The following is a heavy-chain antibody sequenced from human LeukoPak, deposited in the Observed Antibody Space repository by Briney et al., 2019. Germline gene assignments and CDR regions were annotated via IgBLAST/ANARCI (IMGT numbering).Heavy chain of an antibody. CDR3: ASAYDYGDYFDY. CDR2: ISSSSSYI. CDR1: GFTFSSYS. J-gene: IGHJ4*02. Sequence: KSGGSLRLSCAASGFTFSSYSMTWVRQAPGKGLEWVSSISSSSSYIYYADSVKGRFTISRDNAKNSLYLQMNSLRAEDTAVYYCASAYDYGDYFDYWGQGTLVTVSS. V-gene: IGHV3-21*01. D-gene: IGHD4-17*01.